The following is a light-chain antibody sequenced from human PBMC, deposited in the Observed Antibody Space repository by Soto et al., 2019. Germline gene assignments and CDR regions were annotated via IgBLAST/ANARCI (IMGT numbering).Light chain of an antibody. CDR1: QSVLYSSNNKNY. CDR3: QQYYSTLPIT. V-gene: IGKV4-1*01. Sequence: DIVITQSPDSLAVSLGERATINCKSSQSVLYSSNNKNYLAWYQQKPGQPPKLLIYWASTRESGVPDRFSGSGSGTDFTLTISSLQAEDVAVYYCQQYYSTLPITFGQGTRLEIK. J-gene: IGKJ5*01. CDR2: WAS.